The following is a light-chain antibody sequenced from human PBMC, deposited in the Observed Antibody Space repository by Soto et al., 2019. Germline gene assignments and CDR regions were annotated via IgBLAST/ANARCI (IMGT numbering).Light chain of an antibody. CDR1: SSDVGDYNY. V-gene: IGLV2-14*01. CDR2: EVS. CDR3: NSYTSSSTLMV. Sequence: QSALTQPASVSGSPGQSITISCTGTSSDVGDYNYVSWYQQHPGKAPKLMIYEVSNRPSGVSNRFSGSKSGNTASLTISGLQAEDEAYYYCNSYTSSSTLMVFSGGTKLTVL. J-gene: IGLJ2*01.